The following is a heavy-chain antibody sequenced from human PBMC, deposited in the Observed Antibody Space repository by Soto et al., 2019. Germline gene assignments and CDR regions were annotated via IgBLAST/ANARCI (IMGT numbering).Heavy chain of an antibody. CDR2: IRAKDFGETT. J-gene: IGHJ4*02. CDR1: GFTFSEYD. Sequence: GGSLRLSCITSGFTFSEYDMTWFRQAPGKGLEWVGFIRAKDFGETTDYAASVRGRFSIFRDDSKSIVYLQMSGLKTEDTATYYCTRGRQTTLDYWGQGTLVTVSS. CDR3: TRGRQTTLDY. V-gene: IGHV3-49*03.